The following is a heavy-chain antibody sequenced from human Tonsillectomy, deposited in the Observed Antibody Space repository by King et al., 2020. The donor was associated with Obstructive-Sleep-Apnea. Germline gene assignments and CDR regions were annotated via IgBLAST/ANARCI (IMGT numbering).Heavy chain of an antibody. J-gene: IGHJ5*02. CDR2: INYRGND. V-gene: IGHV4-39*07. Sequence: QLQESGPGLVRPSETLSLTCTVSGGPISTSVYYWGWVRQAPGKGLEWIGSINYRGNDFYNPSLKSRVTMSVDTSKNQFSLNLRSVTAADTAVYSCAREGWEFWTGYYWLDPWGQGTTVTVSS. D-gene: IGHD3/OR15-3a*01. CDR3: AREGWEFWTGYYWLDP. CDR1: GGPISTSVYY.